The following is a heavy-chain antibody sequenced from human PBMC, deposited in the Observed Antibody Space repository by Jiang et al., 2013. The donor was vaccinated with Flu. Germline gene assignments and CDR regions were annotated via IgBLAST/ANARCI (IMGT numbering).Heavy chain of an antibody. V-gene: IGHV4-38-2*01. CDR3: ARLRYFVSGTSYYFDY. CDR2: IYHYGTT. D-gene: IGHD3-10*01. CDR1: GYSISSGYY. Sequence: PGLVKPSETLSLTCAVSGYSISSGYYWGWIRQPPGKGLEWIGSIYHYGTTYYNPSLESRVTISVDTSKNQFSLKLSSVTAADTAVYYCARLRYFVSGTSYYFDYWGQGTLVTVSS. J-gene: IGHJ4*02.